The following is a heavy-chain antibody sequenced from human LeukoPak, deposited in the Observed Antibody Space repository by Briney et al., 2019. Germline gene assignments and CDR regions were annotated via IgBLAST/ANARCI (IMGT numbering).Heavy chain of an antibody. CDR2: IYYSGST. J-gene: IGHJ3*02. D-gene: IGHD6-13*01. CDR3: ARDLAAAETHAFDI. CDR1: GGSISSGGYY. Sequence: SQTLSLTCTVSGGSISSGGYYWSWIRQHPGKGLEWIGYIYYSGSTYYNPSLKSRVTISVDTSKNQFSPKLSSVTAADTAVYYCARDLAAAETHAFDIWGQGTMVTVSS. V-gene: IGHV4-31*03.